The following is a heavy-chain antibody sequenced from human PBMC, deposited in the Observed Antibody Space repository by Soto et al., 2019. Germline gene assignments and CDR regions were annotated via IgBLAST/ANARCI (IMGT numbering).Heavy chain of an antibody. CDR1: GGSFSGYY. CDR3: ARLVWGTVATTFYYYMDV. Sequence: PSETLSLTCAVYGGSFSGYYWSWIRQPPGKGLEWIGEINHSGSTNYNPSLKSRVTISVDTSKNQFSLKLSSVTAADTAVYYCARLVWGTVATTFYYYMDVWGKGTTVTVSS. J-gene: IGHJ6*03. CDR2: INHSGST. V-gene: IGHV4-34*01. D-gene: IGHD5-12*01.